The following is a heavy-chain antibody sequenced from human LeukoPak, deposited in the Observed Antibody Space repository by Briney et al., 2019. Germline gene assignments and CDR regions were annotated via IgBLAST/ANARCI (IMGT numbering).Heavy chain of an antibody. CDR2: IYPGDSDT. CDR3: ARSHSSGWYY. CDR1: GYSFTTYW. J-gene: IGHJ4*02. V-gene: IGHV5-51*01. D-gene: IGHD6-19*01. Sequence: GESLKISCQGSGYSFTTYWIGWVRQMPGKGLEWMGIIYPGDSDTRYSPSFQGQVTISADKSISAAYLQWSSLKASDTATYYCARSHSSGWYYWGQGTLVTVSS.